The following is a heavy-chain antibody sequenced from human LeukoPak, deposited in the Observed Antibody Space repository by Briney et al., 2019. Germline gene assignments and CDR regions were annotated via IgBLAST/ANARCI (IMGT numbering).Heavy chain of an antibody. CDR2: IIPIFGTA. Sequence: ASVKVSCKASGGTFSSYAISWVRQAPGQGLEWTGGIIPIFGTANYAQKFQGRVTITADKSTSTAYMELSSLRSEDTAVYYCAWGPRYCSSTSCYPSDYFDYWGQGTLVTVSS. CDR3: AWGPRYCSSTSCYPSDYFDY. CDR1: GGTFSSYA. D-gene: IGHD2-2*01. V-gene: IGHV1-69*06. J-gene: IGHJ4*02.